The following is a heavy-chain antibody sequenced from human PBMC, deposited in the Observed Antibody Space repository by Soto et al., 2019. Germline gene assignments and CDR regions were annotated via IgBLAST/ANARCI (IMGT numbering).Heavy chain of an antibody. CDR2: IYYSGST. CDR1: GGSISSYY. D-gene: IGHD4-17*01. CDR3: ARKNGVLDAFDI. J-gene: IGHJ3*02. V-gene: IGHV4-59*12. Sequence: SETLSLTCTVSGGSISSYYWSWIRQPPGKGLEWIGYIYYSGSTNYNPSLKSRVTMSVDTSKNQFSLKLSSVTAVDTAVYYCARKNGVLDAFDIWGQGTMVTVSS.